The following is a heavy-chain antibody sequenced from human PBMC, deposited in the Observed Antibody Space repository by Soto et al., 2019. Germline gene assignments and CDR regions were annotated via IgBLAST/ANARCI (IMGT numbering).Heavy chain of an antibody. Sequence: EVQLLESGGGLVQPGGSLRLSCAASGFTFSSYAMSWVRQAPGKGLEWVSAISGSGGSTYYADSVKGRFTISRDNSKNTLYLQMNSLRAEDTAVYYCAKDRIREYSSSSRYFQHWGRGTLVTVSS. V-gene: IGHV3-23*01. CDR2: ISGSGGST. D-gene: IGHD6-6*01. CDR3: AKDRIREYSSSSRYFQH. J-gene: IGHJ1*01. CDR1: GFTFSSYA.